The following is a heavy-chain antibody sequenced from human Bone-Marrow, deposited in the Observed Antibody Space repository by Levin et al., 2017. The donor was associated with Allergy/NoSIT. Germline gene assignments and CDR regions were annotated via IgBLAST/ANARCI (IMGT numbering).Heavy chain of an antibody. V-gene: IGHV3-30*03. CDR1: GFTFSSYG. CDR2: ISYDGSNK. Sequence: PGGSLRLSCAASGFTFSSYGMHWVRQAPGKGLEWVAVISYDGSNKYYADSVKGRFTISRDNSKNTLYLQMNSLRAEDTAVYYCATLGEYYYDSSGYYFRRYYYYYGMDVWGQGTTVTVSS. J-gene: IGHJ6*02. D-gene: IGHD3-22*01. CDR3: ATLGEYYYDSSGYYFRRYYYYYGMDV.